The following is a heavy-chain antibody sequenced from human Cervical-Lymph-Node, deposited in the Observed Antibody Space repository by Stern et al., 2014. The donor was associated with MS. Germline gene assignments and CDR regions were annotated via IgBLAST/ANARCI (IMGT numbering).Heavy chain of an antibody. Sequence: QVQLQQSGPGLVKPSETLSLTCAVSGGSISSRYWGWIRQPPGKGLEWIGLISHSGDTKYNPSLKSRVPISLDTSKNQFSLKVPSVTAADTAVYYCARLSTAVDFWGQGTLVTVSS. J-gene: IGHJ4*02. CDR1: GGSISSRY. CDR2: ISHSGDT. CDR3: ARLSTAVDF. V-gene: IGHV4-59*08.